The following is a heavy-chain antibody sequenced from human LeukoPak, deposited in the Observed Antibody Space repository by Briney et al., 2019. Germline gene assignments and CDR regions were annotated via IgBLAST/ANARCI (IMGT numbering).Heavy chain of an antibody. CDR3: ARVGKYCGGDCYSVKY. D-gene: IGHD2-21*01. CDR2: IYYSGST. Sequence: PSETLSLTCTVSGGSISSGDYYWSWIRQPPGKGLEWIGYIYYSGSTYYNPSLKSRFTISVDTSKNQFSLKLSSVTAADTAVYYCARVGKYCGGDCYSVKYWGQGILVTVSS. CDR1: GGSISSGDYY. J-gene: IGHJ4*02. V-gene: IGHV4-30-4*08.